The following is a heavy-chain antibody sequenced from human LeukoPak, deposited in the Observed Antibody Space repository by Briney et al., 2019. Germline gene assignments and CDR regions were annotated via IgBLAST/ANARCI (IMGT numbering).Heavy chain of an antibody. J-gene: IGHJ2*01. CDR2: IYYSGGT. D-gene: IGHD3-9*01. CDR3: ARTYYDILTGYLPFDL. V-gene: IGHV4-39*01. CDR1: GGSISSSSYY. Sequence: KPSETLSLTCTVSGGSISSSSYYWGWIRQPPGKGLEWTGSIYYSGGTYYNPSLKSRVTISVDTSKNQFSLKLSSVTAADTAVYYCARTYYDILTGYLPFDLWGRGTLVTVSS.